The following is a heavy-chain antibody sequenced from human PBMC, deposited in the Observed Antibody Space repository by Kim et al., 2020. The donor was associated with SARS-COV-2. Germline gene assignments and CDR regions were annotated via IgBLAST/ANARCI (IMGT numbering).Heavy chain of an antibody. Sequence: LKSRVTRSVESSKNQFSLKLSSVTAADTAVYYCARDIPGSSSWVFRWFDPWGQGTLVTVSS. D-gene: IGHD6-13*01. J-gene: IGHJ5*02. CDR3: ARDIPGSSSWVFRWFDP. V-gene: IGHV4-30-2*04.